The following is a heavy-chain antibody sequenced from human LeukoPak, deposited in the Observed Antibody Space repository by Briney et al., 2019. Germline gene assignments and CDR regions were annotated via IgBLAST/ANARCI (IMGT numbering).Heavy chain of an antibody. CDR2: LRSDGSHK. CDR1: GFIFSSYG. J-gene: IGHJ4*02. V-gene: IGHV3-30*02. D-gene: IGHD3-10*02. CDR3: ARDPYYVYFDY. Sequence: GGSLRLSCAASGFIFSSYGMHWVRQAPGKGLEWVAFLRSDGSHKCYADSVKGRFTISRDNAKNSLYLQMNSLRAEDTAVYYCARDPYYVYFDYWGQGTLVTVSS.